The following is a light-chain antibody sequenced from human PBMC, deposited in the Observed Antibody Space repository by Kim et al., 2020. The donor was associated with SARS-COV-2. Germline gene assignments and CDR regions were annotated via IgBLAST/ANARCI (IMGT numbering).Light chain of an antibody. CDR3: QQRDNWPPYT. J-gene: IGKJ2*01. CDR1: QSVSSY. CDR2: DAS. V-gene: IGKV3-11*01. Sequence: LTPGARAPRACRASQSVSSYLAWYQQRPGQAPRLLIYDASNRANGIPARFSGSGSGTDFTLTISSLEPEDFAVYYCQQRDNWPPYTFGQGTKLEI.